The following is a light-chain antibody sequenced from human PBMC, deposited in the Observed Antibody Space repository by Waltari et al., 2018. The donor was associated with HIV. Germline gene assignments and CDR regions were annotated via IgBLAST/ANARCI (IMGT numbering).Light chain of an antibody. CDR3: CSYTSTTAFDV. J-gene: IGLJ1*01. CDR1: SSDIGGYNY. Sequence: QSALTQPASVSGSPGQSVTISCTGTSSDIGGYNYVSWYQQPPGKAPKLIISEVSNRPSGVSGRFSGSRSGNTASLTISGLQAEDEADYYCCSYTSTTAFDVFGTGTRVSVL. V-gene: IGLV2-14*01. CDR2: EVS.